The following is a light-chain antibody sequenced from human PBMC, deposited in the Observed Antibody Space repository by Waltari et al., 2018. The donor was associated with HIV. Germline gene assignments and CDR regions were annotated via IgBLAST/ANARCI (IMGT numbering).Light chain of an antibody. CDR2: ANI. J-gene: IGLJ2*01. CDR3: QSFDSSLTTSGVI. Sequence: QSVLTPPPSVSGAPGQGVTISCPGSSSNLGSGYDVHWYPPLPGTAPNPLIYANINRPSGVPDRFSGSKSGSSASLAITGLQAEDEAHYYCQSFDSSLTTSGVIFGGGTKLTVL. CDR1: SSNLGSGYD. V-gene: IGLV1-40*01.